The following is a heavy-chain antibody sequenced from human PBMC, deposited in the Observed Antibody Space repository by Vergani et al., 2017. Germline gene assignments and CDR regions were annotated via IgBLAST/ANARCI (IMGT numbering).Heavy chain of an antibody. D-gene: IGHD3-22*01. J-gene: IGHJ3*02. CDR3: AIDRAYYYDSSGPGDAFDI. CDR2: TYYRSKWYN. V-gene: IGHV6-1*01. Sequence: QVQLQQSGPGLVKPSQTLSLTCAISGDSVSSNSAAWNWIRQSPSRGLEWLGRTYYRSKWYNDYAVSVKSRITINPDTSKNQFSLQLNSVTPEDTAVYYCAIDRAYYYDSSGPGDAFDIWGQGTMVTVSS. CDR1: GDSVSSNSAA.